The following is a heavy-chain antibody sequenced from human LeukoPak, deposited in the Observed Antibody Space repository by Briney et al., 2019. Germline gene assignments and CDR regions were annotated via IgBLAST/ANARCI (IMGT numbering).Heavy chain of an antibody. Sequence: GESLKISCKASGYNFTSYWIGWVRQIPGKGLEWMGILYPGDSDTRYSPSFQGQVTISAHKSISTAYLQWSSLKASDTAMYYCARPLSGSYHSPLDYWGQGTLVTVSS. CDR3: ARPLSGSYHSPLDY. D-gene: IGHD1-26*01. J-gene: IGHJ4*02. CDR2: LYPGDSDT. CDR1: GYNFTSYW. V-gene: IGHV5-51*01.